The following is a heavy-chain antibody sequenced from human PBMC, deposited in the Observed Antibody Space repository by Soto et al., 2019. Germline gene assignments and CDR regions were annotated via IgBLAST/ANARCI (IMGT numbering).Heavy chain of an antibody. CDR3: ARDTIGGYSYGWYYFDY. CDR2: INPNSGGT. D-gene: IGHD5-18*01. CDR1: GYPFTGYY. J-gene: IGHJ4*02. V-gene: IGHV1-2*02. Sequence: XSVKVSCKASGYPFTGYYMHWVRQAPGQGLEWMGWINPNSGGTNYAQKFQGRVTMTRDTSISTAYMELSRLRSDDTAVYYCARDTIGGYSYGWYYFDYWGQGTLVTVSS.